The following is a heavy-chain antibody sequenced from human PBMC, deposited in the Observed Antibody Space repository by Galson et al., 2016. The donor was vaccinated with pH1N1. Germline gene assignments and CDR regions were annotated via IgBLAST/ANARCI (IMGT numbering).Heavy chain of an antibody. CDR2: IYTSGST. V-gene: IGHV4-61*09. D-gene: IGHD6-19*01. Sequence: LSLTCSVSGGSISSGSYYWSWIRQPAEKGLEWIGYIYTSGSTSYNPSLKSRVTMSVDTSKNQFSLKLTSVTAADTAVYYCARGLAVAGTFYFDPWGQETLVTVSS. CDR1: GGSISSGSYY. J-gene: IGHJ4*02. CDR3: ARGLAVAGTFYFDP.